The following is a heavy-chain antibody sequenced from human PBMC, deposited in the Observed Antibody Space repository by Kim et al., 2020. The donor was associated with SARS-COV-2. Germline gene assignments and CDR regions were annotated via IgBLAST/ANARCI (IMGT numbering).Heavy chain of an antibody. CDR3: ARDYGDYTIGY. D-gene: IGHD4-17*01. J-gene: IGHJ4*02. V-gene: IGHV3-33*01. Sequence: YDAASVKGRFTISRDNSKNTLYLQMNSLRAEDTAVYYCARDYGDYTIGYWGQGTLVTVSS.